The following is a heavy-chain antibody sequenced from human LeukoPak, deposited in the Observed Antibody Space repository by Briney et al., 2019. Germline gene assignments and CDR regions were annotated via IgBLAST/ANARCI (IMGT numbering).Heavy chain of an antibody. CDR3: AKDSSGWYGRKSVDY. J-gene: IGHJ4*02. Sequence: PGGSLRLSCAASGFTFSSYAMSRVRQAPGKGLEWVSAISGSGGSTYYADSVKGRFTISRDNSKNTLYLQMNSLRAEDTAVYYCAKDSSGWYGRKSVDYWGQGTLVTVSS. V-gene: IGHV3-23*01. CDR2: ISGSGGST. CDR1: GFTFSSYA. D-gene: IGHD6-19*01.